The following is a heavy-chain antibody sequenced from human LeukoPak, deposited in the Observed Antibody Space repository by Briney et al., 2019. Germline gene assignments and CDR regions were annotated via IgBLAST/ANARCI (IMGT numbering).Heavy chain of an antibody. CDR1: GFTFSSYS. CDR2: ISSSSSYI. D-gene: IGHD2-21*02. Sequence: GGSLRLSCAASGFTFSSYSMNWVRQAPGKGPEWVSSISSSSSYIYYADSVKGRFTISRDNAKNSLYLQMNSLRAEDTAVYYCARVRVVTALGYFDYWGQGTLVTVSS. J-gene: IGHJ4*02. V-gene: IGHV3-21*01. CDR3: ARVRVVTALGYFDY.